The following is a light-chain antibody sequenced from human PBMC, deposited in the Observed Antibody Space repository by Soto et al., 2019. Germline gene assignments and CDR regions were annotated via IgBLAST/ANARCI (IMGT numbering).Light chain of an antibody. J-gene: IGLJ2*01. CDR1: SSNIGAGYD. Sequence: QSVLTQPPSVSGAPGQRVTISCTGSSSNIGAGYDVHWYQQLPGTAPKLLIYGNSNRPSGVPDRFSGSKSGTSASQAITGLQAEDEADYYCQSYDSSLSGSTVFGGGTKLTVL. CDR3: QSYDSSLSGSTV. CDR2: GNS. V-gene: IGLV1-40*01.